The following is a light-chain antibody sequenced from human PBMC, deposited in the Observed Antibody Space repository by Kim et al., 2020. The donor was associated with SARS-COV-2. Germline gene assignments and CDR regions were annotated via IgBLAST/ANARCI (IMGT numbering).Light chain of an antibody. Sequence: ASVGDSVTITCRSSQNINMNLNWYQQKPGKAPILLLYASSNLPNGVPSTFSGSGSGTEFTLTISSLQPADFATYYCQQSHRVPRTFGQGTKVDIK. V-gene: IGKV1-39*01. J-gene: IGKJ1*01. CDR1: QNINMN. CDR3: QQSHRVPRT. CDR2: ASS.